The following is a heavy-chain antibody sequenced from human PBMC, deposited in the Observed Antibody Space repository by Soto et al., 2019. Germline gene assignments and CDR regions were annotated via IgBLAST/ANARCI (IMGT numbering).Heavy chain of an antibody. CDR1: GFTFSTYG. CDR2: IHHDGRNT. V-gene: IGHV3-33*01. D-gene: IGHD5-12*01. J-gene: IGHJ4*02. CDR3: ARWLRSLNYDY. Sequence: QVQLVESGGGVVQPGTSLRLSCAASGFTFSTYGMHWVRQAPGKGLEWVACIHHDGRNTYYADTAKGRFTVSKDTSKTTLFLQMDSLRVGDTAVYFCARWLRSLNYDYWCQGTLLIVSS.